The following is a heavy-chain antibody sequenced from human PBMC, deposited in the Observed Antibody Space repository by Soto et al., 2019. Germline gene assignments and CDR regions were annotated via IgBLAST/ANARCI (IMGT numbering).Heavy chain of an antibody. V-gene: IGHV4-31*03. J-gene: IGHJ5*02. Sequence: QVQLQESGPGLVKPSQTLSLTCTVSGGSISSGDYYWSWIRQHPGKGLEWIGYIYYSGSTYYNPARKSRVPXSXDXXKNQFSLKRSSVTAADTAVYYCARWWSGSRQGFDPWGQGTLVTVSS. CDR2: IYYSGST. CDR1: GGSISSGDYY. D-gene: IGHD3-3*01. CDR3: ARWWSGSRQGFDP.